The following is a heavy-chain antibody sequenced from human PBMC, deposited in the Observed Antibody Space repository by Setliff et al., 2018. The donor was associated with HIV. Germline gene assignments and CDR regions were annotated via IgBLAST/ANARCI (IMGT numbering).Heavy chain of an antibody. V-gene: IGHV5-51*01. Sequence: GESLKISCKGSGYSFTSYWIGWVRQMPGKGLEWMGIIYPGDSDTRYSPSFQGQVTISADESISTAYLQWSSLKASDTAMYYCARMYYDILTGYSYYYYGMDVWGQGTTVTVSS. J-gene: IGHJ6*02. CDR1: GYSFTSYW. CDR3: ARMYYDILTGYSYYYYGMDV. D-gene: IGHD3-9*01. CDR2: IYPGDSDT.